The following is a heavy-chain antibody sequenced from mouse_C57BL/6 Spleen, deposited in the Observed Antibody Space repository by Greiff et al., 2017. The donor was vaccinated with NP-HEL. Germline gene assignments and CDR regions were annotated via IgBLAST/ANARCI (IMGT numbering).Heavy chain of an antibody. CDR2: ISSGGSYT. J-gene: IGHJ4*01. Sequence: EVKLVESGGDLVKPGGSLKLSCAASGFTFSSYGMSWVRQTPDKRLEWVATISSGGSYTYYPDSVKGRFTISRDNAKNTLYLQMSRLKSEDTAMYYCARPVTTGAMDYWGQGTSVTVSS. CDR3: ARPVTTGAMDY. V-gene: IGHV5-6*01. CDR1: GFTFSSYG. D-gene: IGHD2-12*01.